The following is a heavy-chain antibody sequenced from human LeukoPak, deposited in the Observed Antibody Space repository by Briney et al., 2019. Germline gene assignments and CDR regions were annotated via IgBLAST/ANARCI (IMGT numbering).Heavy chain of an antibody. Sequence: ASVTVSCTATGYTFTSHYMHWVRQAPGQGLEWMGIINPSGGSTSYAQKFQGRVTMTRDTSTSTVYMELSSLRSEDTAVYYCAGEPVVVPVAFKVDGMDVWGQGTTVTVSS. CDR1: GYTFTSHY. CDR3: AGEPVVVPVAFKVDGMDV. J-gene: IGHJ6*02. CDR2: INPSGGST. V-gene: IGHV1-46*01. D-gene: IGHD2-2*01.